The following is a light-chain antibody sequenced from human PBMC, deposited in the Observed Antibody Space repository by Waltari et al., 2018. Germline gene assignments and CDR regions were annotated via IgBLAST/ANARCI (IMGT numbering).Light chain of an antibody. CDR2: DVS. J-gene: IGLJ2*01. V-gene: IGLV2-8*01. CDR1: SSDVGGYTY. CDR3: SSYAGNNVV. Sequence: QSALTQPPSASGSPGQSVSISCTRTSSDVGGYTYVSCYQQHPCQAPKFLIYDVSKRPSGVPDRFSGSKSGNTASLTVSGLQVEDEAGYYCSSYAGNNVVFGGGTKLTVL.